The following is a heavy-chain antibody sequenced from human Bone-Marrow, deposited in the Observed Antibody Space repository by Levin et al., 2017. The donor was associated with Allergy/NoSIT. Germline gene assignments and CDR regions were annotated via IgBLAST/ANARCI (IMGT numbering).Heavy chain of an antibody. Sequence: LSLTCAASGFSFSSSSINWVRQAPGKGLEWVSSISHSSSDIYYADSVKGRFTISRDNSRNSLYLQMNSLRAEDTAVYYCAREEYSGYDVASPMDVWGQGTTVTVSS. CDR3: AREEYSGYDVASPMDV. CDR1: GFSFSSSS. J-gene: IGHJ6*02. CDR2: ISHSSSDI. V-gene: IGHV3-21*01. D-gene: IGHD5-12*01.